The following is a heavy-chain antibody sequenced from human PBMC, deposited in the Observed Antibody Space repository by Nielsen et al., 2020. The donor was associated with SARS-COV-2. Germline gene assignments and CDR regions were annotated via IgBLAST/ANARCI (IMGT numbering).Heavy chain of an antibody. CDR2: IGTTSDT. D-gene: IGHD3-10*01. V-gene: IGHV3-13*04. CDR3: ARGGYFGSGPLDY. Sequence: GESLKISCAASGFTFNNYDMHWVRQPTGKGLEWVSAIGTTSDTYYAGSVKGRFTISRENAKNSFYLQMNSLRAGDTAVYYCARGGYFGSGPLDYWGQGTTVTVSS. J-gene: IGHJ4*03. CDR1: GFTFNNYD.